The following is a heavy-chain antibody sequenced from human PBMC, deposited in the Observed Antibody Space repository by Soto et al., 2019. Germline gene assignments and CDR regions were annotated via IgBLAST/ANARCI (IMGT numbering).Heavy chain of an antibody. V-gene: IGHV1-18*01. D-gene: IGHD3-16*01. Sequence: QVQLVQSGAEVKKPGASVKVSCKASGYTFTNFGISWVRQAPGQGLEWMGWISAYNGNTNYAQNFQDRVTMTTDTSTITAYIEMSTLRSDDTAVYYCARGGTPSDYWGQGTLVTVSS. CDR2: ISAYNGNT. J-gene: IGHJ4*02. CDR3: ARGGTPSDY. CDR1: GYTFTNFG.